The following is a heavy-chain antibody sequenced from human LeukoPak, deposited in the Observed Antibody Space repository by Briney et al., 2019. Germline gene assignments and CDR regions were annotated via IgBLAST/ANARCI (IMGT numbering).Heavy chain of an antibody. D-gene: IGHD4-17*01. V-gene: IGHV4-39*01. CDR2: IYYSGST. CDR1: GGSISSSSYY. Sequence: SETLSLTCTVSGGSISSSSYYWGWIRQPPGKGLKWIGSIYYSGSTYYNPSLKNRVTISVDTPKNQFSLKLYSVTAADTAVYYCARGGDYGDYVFHCWGQGTLVTVSS. J-gene: IGHJ4*02. CDR3: ARGGDYGDYVFHC.